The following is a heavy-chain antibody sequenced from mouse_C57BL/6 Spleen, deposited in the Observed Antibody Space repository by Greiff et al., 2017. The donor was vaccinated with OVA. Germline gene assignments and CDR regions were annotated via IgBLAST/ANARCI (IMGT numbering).Heavy chain of an antibody. CDR2: IDPSDSYT. CDR1: GYTFTSYW. Sequence: QVQLQQPGAELVMPGASVKLSCKASGYTFTSYWMHWVKQRPGHGLAWIGEIDPSDSYTNYNQKFKGKSTLTVDKSSSTAYMQLSSLTSEDSAVYYCARDSSGYSYWGQGTTLTVSS. J-gene: IGHJ2*01. CDR3: ARDSSGYSY. V-gene: IGHV1-69*01. D-gene: IGHD3-2*02.